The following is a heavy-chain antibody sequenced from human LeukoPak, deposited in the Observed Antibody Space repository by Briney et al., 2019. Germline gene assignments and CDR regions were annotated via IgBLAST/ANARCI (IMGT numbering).Heavy chain of an antibody. Sequence: SETLSLTCAVYGGSFRGYYWSWLRQPPGKGLAGIGEINHSGSTNYNPSLKSRVTISVDTSKNQFSLKLSSVTAADTAVYYCARLVVVPAAIQDYYYYYMDVWGKETTVTVSS. CDR3: ARLVVVPAAIQDYYYYYMDV. CDR1: GGSFRGYY. J-gene: IGHJ6*03. V-gene: IGHV4-34*01. D-gene: IGHD2-2*01. CDR2: INHSGST.